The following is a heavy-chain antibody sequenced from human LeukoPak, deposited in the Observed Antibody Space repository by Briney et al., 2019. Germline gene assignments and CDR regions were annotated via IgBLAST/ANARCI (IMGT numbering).Heavy chain of an antibody. CDR1: GGSFSGYY. Sequence: SETLSLTCAVYGGSFSGYYWSWIRQPPGKGLEWIGEINRSGSTNYKPSLKSRVTISVHTSKNQFSLNLNSVTAADTAVYYCARVIVVVPIGVYHYYAMDVWGQGTTVTVSS. CDR3: ARVIVVVPIGVYHYYAMDV. V-gene: IGHV4-34*01. D-gene: IGHD2-2*01. J-gene: IGHJ6*02. CDR2: INRSGST.